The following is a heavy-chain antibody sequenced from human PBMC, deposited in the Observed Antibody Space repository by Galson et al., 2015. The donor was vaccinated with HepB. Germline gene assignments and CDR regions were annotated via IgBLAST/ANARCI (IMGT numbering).Heavy chain of an antibody. Sequence: SLRLSCAASGFTFSDYYMSWIRQAPGKGLEWVSYISSSGSTIYYADSVKGRFTISRDNAKNSLYLQMNSLRAEDTAVYYCAVYGGRGRRAFDIWGQGTMVTVSS. CDR1: GFTFSDYY. J-gene: IGHJ3*02. CDR2: ISSSGSTI. D-gene: IGHD4-23*01. CDR3: AVYGGRGRRAFDI. V-gene: IGHV3-11*01.